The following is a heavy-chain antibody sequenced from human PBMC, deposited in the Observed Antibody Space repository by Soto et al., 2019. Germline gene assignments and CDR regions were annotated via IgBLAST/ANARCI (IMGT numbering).Heavy chain of an antibody. J-gene: IGHJ4*02. D-gene: IGHD3-10*01. CDR3: ARDREGYGSGI. Sequence: QVQLVQSGAEVKKPGASVKVSCKASGYTFTSYGISWVRQAPGQGLEWTGWISAYNGNTNYAQKLQGRXTXPXXTSTSTGYMELRSLRSDDTAVYYWARDREGYGSGIWGQGTLVTVSS. CDR1: GYTFTSYG. V-gene: IGHV1-18*01. CDR2: ISAYNGNT.